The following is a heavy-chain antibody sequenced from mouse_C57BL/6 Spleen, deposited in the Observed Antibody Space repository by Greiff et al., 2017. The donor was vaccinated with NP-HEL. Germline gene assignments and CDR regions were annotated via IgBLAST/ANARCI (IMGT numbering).Heavy chain of an antibody. Sequence: EVKLVESGGGLVKPGGSLKLSCAASGFTFSDYGMHWVRQAPEKGLEWVAYISSGSSTIYYADTVKGRFTISRDNAKNTLFLQMTSLRSEDTAMYYCARGDYRYYAMDYWGQGTSVTVSS. CDR1: GFTFSDYG. CDR3: ARGDYRYYAMDY. D-gene: IGHD5-5*01. J-gene: IGHJ4*01. V-gene: IGHV5-17*01. CDR2: ISSGSSTI.